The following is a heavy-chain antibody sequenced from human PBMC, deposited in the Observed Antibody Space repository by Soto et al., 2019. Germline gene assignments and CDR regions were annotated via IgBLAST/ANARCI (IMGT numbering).Heavy chain of an antibody. CDR2: ISAYNGNT. J-gene: IGHJ6*02. D-gene: IGHD2-2*03. Sequence: ASVKVSCKTSGYTFTNFGLSWVRQAPGQGLEWMGWISAYNGNTNYAQNFQGRVTMTTDTSTSTAYMELRSLRSDDTAVYYCARDLLDIVLVPAATDYYYYGMDVWGQGTTVTVSS. CDR1: GYTFTNFG. CDR3: ARDLLDIVLVPAATDYYYYGMDV. V-gene: IGHV1-18*01.